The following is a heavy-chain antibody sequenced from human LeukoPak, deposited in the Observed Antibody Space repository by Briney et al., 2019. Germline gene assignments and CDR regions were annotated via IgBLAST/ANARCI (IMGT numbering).Heavy chain of an antibody. CDR1: GFTFSSYG. D-gene: IGHD3-22*01. CDR3: AKVVITGNHYYYYYMDV. CDR2: IRYDGSNK. Sequence: GGSLRLSCAASGFTFSSYGMHWVRQAPGKGLEWVAFIRYDGSNKYYADSVKGRFTISRDNSKNTLYLQMNSLRAEDTAVYYCAKVVITGNHYYYYYMDVWGKGTTVTVSS. J-gene: IGHJ6*03. V-gene: IGHV3-30*02.